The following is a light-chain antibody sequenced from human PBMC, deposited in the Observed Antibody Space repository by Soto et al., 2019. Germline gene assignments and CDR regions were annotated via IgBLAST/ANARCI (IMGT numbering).Light chain of an antibody. J-gene: IGLJ3*02. V-gene: IGLV1-44*01. CDR3: ATRDDSLNGWV. CDR2: TNN. Sequence: QSVLTQPPSASGTPGQRVTISCSGGSSNIGSHTVSWYQQLPGTAPKLLMYTNNQRPSGVPDRFSGSKSGTSVSLAISGLQSEDEADYYCATRDDSLNGWVFGGGTKLTVL. CDR1: SSNIGSHT.